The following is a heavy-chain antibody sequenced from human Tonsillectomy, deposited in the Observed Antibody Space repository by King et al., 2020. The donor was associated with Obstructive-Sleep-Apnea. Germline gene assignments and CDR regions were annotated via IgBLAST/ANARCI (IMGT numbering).Heavy chain of an antibody. CDR2: IKQSGST. J-gene: IGHJ5*02. Sequence: VQLQQWGAGLLKPSETLSLTCAVYGGSFSGYYWSWIRQPPGKGLEWIGEIKQSGSTNDNPSLKSRVTISVDTSKNQFSLKLSSVTAADTAVYYCARGEDYYDSSGYHRWGQGTLVTVSS. CDR1: GGSFSGYY. D-gene: IGHD3-22*01. V-gene: IGHV4-34*01. CDR3: ARGEDYYDSSGYHR.